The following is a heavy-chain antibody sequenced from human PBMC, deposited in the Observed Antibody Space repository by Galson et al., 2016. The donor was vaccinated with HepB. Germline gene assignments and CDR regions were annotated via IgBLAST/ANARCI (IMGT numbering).Heavy chain of an antibody. CDR1: GFTFSSYV. CDR2: ISYDGSNK. CDR3: AKPWSTVRGVTIPSAWYFDL. V-gene: IGHV3-30*18. D-gene: IGHD3-10*01. Sequence: SLRLSCAASGFTFSSYVMHWVRQAPGKGLEWVAVISYDGSNKYYADSVKGRFTISRDNSKNTLYLQMNSLRAEDTAVYYCAKPWSTVRGVTIPSAWYFDLWGRGTLVTVSS. J-gene: IGHJ2*01.